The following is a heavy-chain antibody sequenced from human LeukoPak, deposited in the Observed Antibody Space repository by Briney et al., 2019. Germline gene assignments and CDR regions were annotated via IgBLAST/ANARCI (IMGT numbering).Heavy chain of an antibody. CDR3: ASGLGSFIMWFDP. D-gene: IGHD3/OR15-3a*01. CDR2: IYYSGST. CDR1: GGSISSSNYY. Sequence: PSETLSLTCTVSGGSISSSNYYWGWIRQPPGKGLEWIGSIYYSGSTYYNPSLKSRVTISVDTSKNQFSLKLSSVTAADTAVYYCASGLGSFIMWFDPWGQGALVTVSS. J-gene: IGHJ5*02. V-gene: IGHV4-39*07.